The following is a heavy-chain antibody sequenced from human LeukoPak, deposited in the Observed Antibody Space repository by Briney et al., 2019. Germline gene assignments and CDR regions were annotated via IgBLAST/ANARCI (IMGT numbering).Heavy chain of an antibody. CDR2: INHSGST. V-gene: IGHV4-34*01. J-gene: IGHJ4*02. CDR3: ARANAARRVDY. D-gene: IGHD6-6*01. CDR1: GGSFSGYY. Sequence: SETLSLTCAVYGGSFSGYYWSWIRQPPGKGLEWIGEINHSGSTNYNPSLKSRVTISVDKSKNQFSLKLSSVTAADTAVYYCARANAARRVDYWGQGTLVTVSS.